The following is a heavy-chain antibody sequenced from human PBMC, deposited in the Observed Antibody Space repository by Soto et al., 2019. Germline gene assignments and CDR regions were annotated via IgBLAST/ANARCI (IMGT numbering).Heavy chain of an antibody. CDR1: GDSMSGYY. CDR3: ARLGSGSSLVF. CDR2: VYSSGVA. D-gene: IGHD6-6*01. V-gene: IGHV4-4*07. Sequence: QVQLQESGPGLVKPSETLTLTCNVSGDSMSGYYGSWVRQPAGQGLEWIGRVYSSGVANYNPSIESRVTMSIDTSKNQFSLRLRSVTAADTAVYFCARLGSGSSLVFWGQGIPVIVSS. J-gene: IGHJ4*02.